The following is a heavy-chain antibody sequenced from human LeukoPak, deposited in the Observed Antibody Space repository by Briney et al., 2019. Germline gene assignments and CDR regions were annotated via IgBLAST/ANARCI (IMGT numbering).Heavy chain of an antibody. J-gene: IGHJ6*02. CDR2: INPNSGDT. CDR1: GYSFTGYF. CDR3: ARVPSMIRGVVNYGMDV. D-gene: IGHD3-10*01. V-gene: IGHV1-2*02. Sequence: ASVTVSCKTSGYSFTGYFMHWVRQAPGQGLEWMGWINPNSGDTKYAQRFQGRVTMTRDTPINTAYMEMGRLTSDDTAVYYCARVPSMIRGVVNYGMDVWGQGTTVTVSS.